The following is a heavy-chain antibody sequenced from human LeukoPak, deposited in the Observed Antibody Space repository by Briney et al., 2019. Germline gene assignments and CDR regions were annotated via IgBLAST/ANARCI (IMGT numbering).Heavy chain of an antibody. CDR1: GYTFTSYG. Sequence: ASVKVSCKASGYTFTSYGISWVRQAPGQGLEWMGWISAYNGNTNYAQKLQGRVTMTTDTSTSTAYMELRSLRSDDTAVYYCARAPVATYYYYYYMDVWGKGTTVTVSS. CDR2: ISAYNGNT. D-gene: IGHD5-12*01. CDR3: ARAPVATYYYYYYMDV. V-gene: IGHV1-18*01. J-gene: IGHJ6*03.